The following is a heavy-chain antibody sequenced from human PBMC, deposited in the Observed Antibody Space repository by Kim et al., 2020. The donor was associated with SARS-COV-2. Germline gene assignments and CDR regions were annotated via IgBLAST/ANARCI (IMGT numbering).Heavy chain of an antibody. D-gene: IGHD4-17*01. J-gene: IGHJ5*02. CDR3: AHDNCDYDRVGNWFDP. CDR1: GFSLSTSGVG. V-gene: IGHV2-5*02. Sequence: SGPTLVKPTQTLTLTCTFSGFSLSTSGVGVGWIRQPPGKALEWLALIYWDDDKRYSPSLKSRLTITKDTAKNQVVLTMTNMDPVDTATNYCAHDNCDYDRVGNWFDPWCQGTLVPFSS. CDR2: IYWDDDK.